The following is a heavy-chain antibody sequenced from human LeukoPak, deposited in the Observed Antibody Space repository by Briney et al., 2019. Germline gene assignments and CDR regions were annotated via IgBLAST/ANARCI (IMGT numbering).Heavy chain of an antibody. CDR2: IYYSGST. CDR3: AREAWLRPYQYYFDY. J-gene: IGHJ4*02. Sequence: SETLSLTCTVSGGSISSYYWSWIRQPPGKGLEWIGYIYYSGSTNYNPSLKSRVTISVDTSKNQFSLKLSSVTAADTAVYYCAREAWLRPYQYYFDYWGQGTLVTVSS. CDR1: GGSISSYY. V-gene: IGHV4-59*01. D-gene: IGHD3-9*01.